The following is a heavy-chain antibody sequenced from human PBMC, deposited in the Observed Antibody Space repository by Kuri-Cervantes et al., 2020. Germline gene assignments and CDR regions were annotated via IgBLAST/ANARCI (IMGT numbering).Heavy chain of an antibody. Sequence: GGSLRLSCAASGFTFSSYEMNWVRQAPGKGLEWVSYISSSGSTIYYADSVKGRFTISRDTSKNTVYLQVNSLRAEDTAVYYCAKCGFYCTGTTCASYFDYWGQGTLVTVSS. D-gene: IGHD2-8*02. V-gene: IGHV3-48*03. CDR3: AKCGFYCTGTTCASYFDY. J-gene: IGHJ4*02. CDR2: ISSSGSTI. CDR1: GFTFSSYE.